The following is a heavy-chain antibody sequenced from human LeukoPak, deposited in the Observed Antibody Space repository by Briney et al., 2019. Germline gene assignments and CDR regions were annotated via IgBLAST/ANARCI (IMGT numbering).Heavy chain of an antibody. D-gene: IGHD5-12*01. CDR2: IYHSGST. Sequence: PSETLSLTCTVSGGSISSGGYYWSWIRQPPGKGLEWIGYIYHSGSTYYNPSLKSRVTISVDRSKNQFSLKLSSVTAADTAVYYCATGRVATPFDYWGQGTLVTVSS. V-gene: IGHV4-30-2*01. J-gene: IGHJ4*02. CDR1: GGSISSGGYY. CDR3: ATGRVATPFDY.